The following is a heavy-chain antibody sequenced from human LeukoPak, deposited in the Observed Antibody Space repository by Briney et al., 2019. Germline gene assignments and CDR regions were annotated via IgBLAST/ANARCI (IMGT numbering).Heavy chain of an antibody. Sequence: GASVKVSCTTSGYTFSGYYIHWVRQAPGQGLEWMGWINPNSGDTKYAQKFQGRVTLTRDTSNSAAYMELNKLRSDDTAVYYCARLGSTISTANWGQGTLVTVSS. CDR1: GYTFSGYY. V-gene: IGHV1-2*02. CDR3: ARLGSTISTAN. J-gene: IGHJ4*02. D-gene: IGHD2-2*01. CDR2: INPNSGDT.